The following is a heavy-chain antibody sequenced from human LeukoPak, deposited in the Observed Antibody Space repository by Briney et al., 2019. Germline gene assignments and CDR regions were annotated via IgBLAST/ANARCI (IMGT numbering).Heavy chain of an antibody. J-gene: IGHJ4*02. CDR1: GASISSHY. CDR3: AKEGNDYGANSIDY. Sequence: SETLSLTCTVSGASISSHYWAWLRQPPGKGLEWIGWMFFTGDTNYNPSLKSRVTISVDHSKSQFSLKLTSVTAADTAVYYCAKEGNDYGANSIDYWGQGTLVTVSS. V-gene: IGHV4-59*11. CDR2: MFFTGDT. D-gene: IGHD4-23*01.